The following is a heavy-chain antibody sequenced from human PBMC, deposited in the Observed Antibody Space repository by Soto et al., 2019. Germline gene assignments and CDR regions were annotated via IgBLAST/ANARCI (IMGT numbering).Heavy chain of an antibody. V-gene: IGHV3-74*03. CDR1: GFTFGDYW. CDR2: MTGDGRTT. J-gene: IGHJ4*02. CDR3: ATAEVDY. Sequence: SLRLSCAASGFTFGDYWMHWVRQPPGKGPEWVSRMTGDGRTTQYADSVKGRFTASRDNANSTLYLQMNSLRAEDTAVYYCATAEVDYWGPGTLVTVSS.